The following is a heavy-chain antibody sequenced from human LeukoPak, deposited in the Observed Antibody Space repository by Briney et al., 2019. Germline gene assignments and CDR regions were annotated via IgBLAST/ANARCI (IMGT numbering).Heavy chain of an antibody. CDR2: INPNSGGT. Sequence: GASVNVSCKASGYTFTGYYMHWVRQAPGQGLEWMGWINPNSGGTNYAQKFQGRVTMTRDTSISTAYMELSRLRSDDTAAYYCARDSSVTTPFAYNWFDPWGQGTLVTVSS. V-gene: IGHV1-2*02. CDR1: GYTFTGYY. D-gene: IGHD4-17*01. CDR3: ARDSSVTTPFAYNWFDP. J-gene: IGHJ5*02.